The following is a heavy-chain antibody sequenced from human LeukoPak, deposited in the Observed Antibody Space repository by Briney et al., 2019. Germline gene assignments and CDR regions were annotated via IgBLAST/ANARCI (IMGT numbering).Heavy chain of an antibody. Sequence: ASVKVSCKASGYTFTGYYMHWVRQAPGQGLEWMGWINLNSGGTNYAQKFQGRVTMTRDTSISTAYMELSRLRSDDTAVYYCARRDIVVVPAAINYFDYWGQGTLVTVSS. D-gene: IGHD2-2*01. CDR1: GYTFTGYY. V-gene: IGHV1-2*02. CDR3: ARRDIVVVPAAINYFDY. CDR2: INLNSGGT. J-gene: IGHJ4*02.